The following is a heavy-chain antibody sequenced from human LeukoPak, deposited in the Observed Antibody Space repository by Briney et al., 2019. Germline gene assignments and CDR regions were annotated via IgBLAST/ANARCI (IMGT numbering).Heavy chain of an antibody. CDR1: GFTFSSYA. CDR3: ARIQADDYGDYVYFDY. CDR2: ISSSSSYI. V-gene: IGHV3-21*01. J-gene: IGHJ4*02. D-gene: IGHD4-17*01. Sequence: GRSLRLSCAASGFTFSSYAMHWVRQAPGKGLEWVSSISSSSSYIYYADSVKGRFTISRDNAKNSLYLQMNSLRAEDTAVYYCARIQADDYGDYVYFDYWGQGTLVTVSS.